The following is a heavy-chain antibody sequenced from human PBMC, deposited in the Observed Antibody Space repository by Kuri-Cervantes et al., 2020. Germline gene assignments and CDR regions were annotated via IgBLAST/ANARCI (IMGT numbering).Heavy chain of an antibody. CDR1: GGSISSYY. V-gene: IGHV4-59*01. CDR2: FYYSGST. CDR3: ARFAVSVHPEYYYYYYMDV. Sequence: SETLSLTCTVSGGSISSYYWSWIRQPPGKGLEWLGYFYYSGSTNYNPSFKSRVTISVDTSKNQFSLKLSSVTAADTAVYYCARFAVSVHPEYYYYYYMDVWGKGTTVTVSS. J-gene: IGHJ6*03. D-gene: IGHD3-10*01.